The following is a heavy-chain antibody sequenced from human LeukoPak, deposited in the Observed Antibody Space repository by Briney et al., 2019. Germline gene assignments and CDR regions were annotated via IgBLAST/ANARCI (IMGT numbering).Heavy chain of an antibody. D-gene: IGHD3-10*01. V-gene: IGHV4-59*01. CDR2: IYYSGST. Sequence: SETLSLTCTVSGGSISSYYWSWIRQPPGKGLEWIGYIYYSGSTNYNPSLKSRVTISVDTSKNQFSLKLSSVTAADTAVYYCARARYYGSGSPDYYYGMDVWGQGTTVTVSS. CDR3: ARARYYGSGSPDYYYGMDV. J-gene: IGHJ6*02. CDR1: GGSISSYY.